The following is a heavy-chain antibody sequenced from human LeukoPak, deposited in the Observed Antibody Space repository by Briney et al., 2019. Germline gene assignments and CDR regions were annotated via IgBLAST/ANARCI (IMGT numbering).Heavy chain of an antibody. V-gene: IGHV4-61*02. D-gene: IGHD6-13*01. CDR3: ARGGSSWYADY. CDR2: IYTSGCT. Sequence: TSETLSLTCTVSGGSISSNSYYWSWIRQPAGKGLEWIGRIYTSGCTHYNPSLKSRVTMSVDTSKNQFSLKLSSVTAADTAVYYCARGGSSWYADYWGQGTLVTASS. CDR1: GGSISSNSYY. J-gene: IGHJ4*02.